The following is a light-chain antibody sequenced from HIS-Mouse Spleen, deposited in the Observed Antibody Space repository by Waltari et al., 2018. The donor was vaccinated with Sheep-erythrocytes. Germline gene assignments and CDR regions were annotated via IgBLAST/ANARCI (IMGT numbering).Light chain of an antibody. CDR1: SSDVGGYNY. Sequence: QSALTQPRSVSGSPGQSVTISCTGTSSDVGGYNYVSWYQQHPGKAPKLMSYYFSKRPSGVPDRFSGSKSGNTASLTISGLQAEDEADYYCCSYAGSYNHVFATGTKVTVL. J-gene: IGLJ1*01. V-gene: IGLV2-11*01. CDR3: CSYAGSYNHV. CDR2: YFS.